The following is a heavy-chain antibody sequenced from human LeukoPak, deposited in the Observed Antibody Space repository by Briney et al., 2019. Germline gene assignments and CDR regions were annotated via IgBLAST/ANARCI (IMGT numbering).Heavy chain of an antibody. J-gene: IGHJ4*02. D-gene: IGHD3-3*01. CDR2: INPNSGGT. Sequence: VASVKVSCKASGYIFTDYYMHWVRQAPGQELGWMGRINPNSGGTNYAQKFQGRVTMNRDTSISTAYTELSSLRSEDTATYYCARGRRDTIFGVVIPFDYWGQGTLVTVSS. V-gene: IGHV1/OR15-1*01. CDR3: ARGRRDTIFGVVIPFDY. CDR1: GYIFTDYY.